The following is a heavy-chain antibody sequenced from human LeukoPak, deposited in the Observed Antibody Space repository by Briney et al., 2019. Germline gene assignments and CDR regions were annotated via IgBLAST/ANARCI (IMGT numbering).Heavy chain of an antibody. CDR2: IYYSGST. V-gene: IGHV4-59*01. D-gene: IGHD5-18*01. Sequence: SETLSLTCTVSGGSISSYYWSWIRQPPGKGLEWIGYIYYSGSTNYNPSLKSRVTISVDTSKNQFSLKLSSVTAAGTAVYYCARGSTGYSYGRDYYYYYMDVWGKGTTVTISS. CDR1: GGSISSYY. J-gene: IGHJ6*03. CDR3: ARGSTGYSYGRDYYYYYMDV.